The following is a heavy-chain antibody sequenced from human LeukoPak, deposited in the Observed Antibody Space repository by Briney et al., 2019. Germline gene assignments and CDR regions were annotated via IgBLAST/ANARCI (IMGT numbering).Heavy chain of an antibody. J-gene: IGHJ6*02. V-gene: IGHV1-18*01. D-gene: IGHD4-11*01. CDR1: GGTFSSYA. CDR2: ISAYNGNT. CDR3: ASPTVTTSHYYGMDV. Sequence: ASVKVSCKASGGTFSSYAISWVRQAPGQGLEWMGWISAYNGNTNYAQKLQGRVTMTTDTSTSTAYMELRSLRSDDTAVYYCASPTVTTSHYYGMDVWGQGTTVTVSS.